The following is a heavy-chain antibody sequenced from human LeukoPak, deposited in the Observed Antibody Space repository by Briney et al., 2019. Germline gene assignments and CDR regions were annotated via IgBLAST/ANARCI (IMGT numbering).Heavy chain of an antibody. D-gene: IGHD1-1*01. Sequence: GRSLRLSCAASGFTFSSYWMSWVRQAPGKGLEWVANIKQDGSEKYYVDSVKGRFTISRDNAKNSLYLQMNSLRAEDTAVYYCARVQTARPYYYMDVWGKGTTVTVSS. J-gene: IGHJ6*03. CDR1: GFTFSSYW. CDR2: IKQDGSEK. CDR3: ARVQTARPYYYMDV. V-gene: IGHV3-7*01.